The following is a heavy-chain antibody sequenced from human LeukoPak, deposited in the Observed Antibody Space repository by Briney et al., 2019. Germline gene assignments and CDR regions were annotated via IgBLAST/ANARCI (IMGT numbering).Heavy chain of an antibody. Sequence: GASVKVSCKASGYTFTGYYMHWVRQAPGQGLEWMGRINPNSGGTNYAQEFQGRVTMTRDTSISTAYMELSRLRSDDTAVYYCARDSRGYDAFDIWGQGTMVTVSS. CDR3: ARDSRGYDAFDI. CDR2: INPNSGGT. V-gene: IGHV1-2*06. J-gene: IGHJ3*02. CDR1: GYTFTGYY. D-gene: IGHD6-13*01.